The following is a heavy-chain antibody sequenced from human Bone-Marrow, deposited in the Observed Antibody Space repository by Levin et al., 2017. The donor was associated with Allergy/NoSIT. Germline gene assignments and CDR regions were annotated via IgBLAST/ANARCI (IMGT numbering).Heavy chain of an antibody. CDR3: ARDPLRWYYYYYGMDV. Sequence: GGSLRLSCAASGFTFSSYAMHWVRQAPGKGLEWVAVISYDGSNKYYADSVKGRFTISRDNSKNTLYLQMNSLRAEYTAVYYCARDPLRWYYYYYGMDVWGQGTTVTVSS. J-gene: IGHJ6*02. D-gene: IGHD4-23*01. CDR2: ISYDGSNK. CDR1: GFTFSSYA. V-gene: IGHV3-30-3*01.